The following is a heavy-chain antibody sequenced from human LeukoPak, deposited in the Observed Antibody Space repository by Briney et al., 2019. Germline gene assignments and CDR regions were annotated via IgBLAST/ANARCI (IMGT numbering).Heavy chain of an antibody. Sequence: SETLSLTCAVSGGSISSSSYYWGWIRQPPGKGLEWIGSIYYSGSTYYNPSLKSRVTISVDTSKNQFSLKLSSVTAADTAVYYCACDTAMVYFDYWGQGTLVTVSS. V-gene: IGHV4-39*07. D-gene: IGHD5-18*01. CDR1: GGSISSSSYY. CDR3: ACDTAMVYFDY. J-gene: IGHJ4*02. CDR2: IYYSGST.